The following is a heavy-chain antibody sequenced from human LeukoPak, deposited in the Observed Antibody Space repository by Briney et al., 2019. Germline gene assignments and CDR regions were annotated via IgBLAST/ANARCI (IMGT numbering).Heavy chain of an antibody. Sequence: PGGSLRLSCAASGFTVSSNYMSWVRQAPGKGLEWVSGINWSGISIGYADSVRGRFTISRDNAKNSLYLQMNSLRAEDTALYYCAKDRLWFGESPNSVVTFDIWGQGTMVTVSS. J-gene: IGHJ3*02. V-gene: IGHV3-20*04. CDR2: INWSGISI. CDR3: AKDRLWFGESPNSVVTFDI. CDR1: GFTVSSNY. D-gene: IGHD3-10*01.